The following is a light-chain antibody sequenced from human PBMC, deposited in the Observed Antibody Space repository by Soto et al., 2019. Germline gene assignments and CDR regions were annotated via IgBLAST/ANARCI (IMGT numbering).Light chain of an antibody. CDR3: QQYNDWPPLT. CDR1: QSVSNH. J-gene: IGKJ4*01. Sequence: EIVMTQSPATLPVSPGERATLSCRASQSVSNHLAWYQQKPGQAPRLLIYGASTRATGIPARFSGSGSGTEFTLTISSLQSEYFAVYYCQQYNDWPPLTFGGGTKVAIK. V-gene: IGKV3-15*01. CDR2: GAS.